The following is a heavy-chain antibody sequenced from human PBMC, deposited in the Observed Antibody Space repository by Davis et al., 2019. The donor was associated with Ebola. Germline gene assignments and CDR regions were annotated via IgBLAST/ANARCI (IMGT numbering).Heavy chain of an antibody. Sequence: SVTVSCKASGGTFSSYAISWVRQAPGQGLEWMGGIIPIFGTANYAQKFQGRVTITADESTSTAYMELRSLRSDDTAVYYCARMGYCSGGSCYFSDYYYYGMDVWGQGTTVTVSS. J-gene: IGHJ6*02. CDR1: GGTFSSYA. V-gene: IGHV1-69*13. CDR2: IIPIFGTA. D-gene: IGHD2-15*01. CDR3: ARMGYCSGGSCYFSDYYYYGMDV.